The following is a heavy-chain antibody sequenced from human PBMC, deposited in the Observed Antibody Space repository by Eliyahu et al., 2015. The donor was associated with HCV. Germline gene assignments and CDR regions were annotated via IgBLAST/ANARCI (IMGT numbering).Heavy chain of an antibody. CDR3: VRWDRDSTGWYGPDP. CDR1: XGSVSGYF. D-gene: IGHD6-19*01. Sequence: QVQLQESGPGLAKASDTLSLTCIVXXGSVSGYFWGWIRQPPGKGLEWIGYIHSSGTANYXPSLSSRVTMSVDTSKNQASLKLNSVNPADTAMYFCVRWDRDSTGWYGPDPWGQGTLVTVSS. V-gene: IGHV4-59*02. CDR2: IHSSGTA. J-gene: IGHJ5*02.